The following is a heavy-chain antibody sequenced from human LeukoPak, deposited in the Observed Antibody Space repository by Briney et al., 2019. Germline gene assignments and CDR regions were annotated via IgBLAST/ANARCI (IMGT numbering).Heavy chain of an antibody. Sequence: GGSLRLSCAASGFTFSSYGMHWVRQAPGKGLEWVAVIWYDGSNKYYADSVKGRFTISRDNAKNSLYLQMNSLRAEDTALYYCAKEVTYYYGSGSYYNYFDYWGQGTLVTVSS. D-gene: IGHD3-10*01. CDR3: AKEVTYYYGSGSYYNYFDY. J-gene: IGHJ4*02. CDR1: GFTFSSYG. V-gene: IGHV3-33*03. CDR2: IWYDGSNK.